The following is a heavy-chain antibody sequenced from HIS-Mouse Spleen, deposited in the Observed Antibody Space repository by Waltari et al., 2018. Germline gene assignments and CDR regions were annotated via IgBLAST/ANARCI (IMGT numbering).Heavy chain of an antibody. CDR3: ARKRTASGWFDP. CDR2: IYYSGST. Sequence: QLQLQESGPGLVKPSETLSLTGTVSGGSISSSSYYWGWIRQPRGKGLEWIGSIYYSGSTYYNPSLKSRVTISVDTSKNQFSLKLSSVTAADTAVYYCARKRTASGWFDPWGQGTLVTVSS. J-gene: IGHJ5*02. D-gene: IGHD2-21*02. CDR1: GGSISSSSYY. V-gene: IGHV4-39*01.